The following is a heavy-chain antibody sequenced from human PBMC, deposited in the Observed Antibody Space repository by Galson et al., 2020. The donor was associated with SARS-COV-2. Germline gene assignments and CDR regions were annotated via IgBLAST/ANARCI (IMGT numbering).Heavy chain of an antibody. D-gene: IGHD3-22*01. V-gene: IGHV3-33*01. Sequence: GGSLRLSCAASGFTFSTYGMHWVRQAPGKGLEWVAGIWYDGTNKYYADSVKGRFTISRDNSKNTLYLQMNSRRAEDTAVYYCARVVLRSWALDYWGQGTLVTVSS. CDR2: IWYDGTNK. CDR1: GFTFSTYG. J-gene: IGHJ4*02. CDR3: ARVVLRSWALDY.